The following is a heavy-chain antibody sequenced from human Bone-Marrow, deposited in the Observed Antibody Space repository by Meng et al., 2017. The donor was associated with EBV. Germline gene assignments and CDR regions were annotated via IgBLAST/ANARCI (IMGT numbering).Heavy chain of an antibody. D-gene: IGHD4-17*01. Sequence: QVQLVEAGPVLVQPSGPLSLTCAVSGGSISSSNWWSWVRQPPGKGLEWIGEIYHSGSTNYNPSLKSRVTISVDKSKNQFSLKLSSVTAADTAVYYCAKRTTAYLFDYWGQGTLVTVSS. J-gene: IGHJ4*02. CDR3: AKRTTAYLFDY. CDR1: GGSISSSNW. V-gene: IGHV4-4*02. CDR2: IYHSGST.